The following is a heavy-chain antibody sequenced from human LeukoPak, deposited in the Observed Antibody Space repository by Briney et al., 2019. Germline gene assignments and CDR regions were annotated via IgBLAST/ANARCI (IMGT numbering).Heavy chain of an antibody. CDR3: ARDHSSSWYALLDLDY. Sequence: TSVKVSCKASGYTFTDYYMHWVRQAPGQGLEWMGWMNPNSGGTNYAQRFQGRVTMTRNTSISTAYMELSSLRSEDTAVYYCARDHSSSWYALLDLDYWGQGTLVTVSS. J-gene: IGHJ4*02. D-gene: IGHD6-13*01. CDR1: GYTFTDYY. V-gene: IGHV1-2*02. CDR2: MNPNSGGT.